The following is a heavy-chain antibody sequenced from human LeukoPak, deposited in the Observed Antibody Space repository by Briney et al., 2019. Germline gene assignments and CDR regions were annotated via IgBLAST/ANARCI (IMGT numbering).Heavy chain of an antibody. CDR3: ARDQYDTWSRRGNFDS. V-gene: IGHV3-74*01. D-gene: IGHD3-3*01. CDR2: INSGGSST. CDR1: GFTFSSYW. J-gene: IGHJ4*02. Sequence: GGSLRLSCAASGFTFSSYWMHWVRQAPGKGLVWVSRINSGGSSTSYADSVKGRFTISRDNAKNSLYLQMNSLRVEDTAVFYCARDQYDTWSRRGNFDSWGQGTLVIVSS.